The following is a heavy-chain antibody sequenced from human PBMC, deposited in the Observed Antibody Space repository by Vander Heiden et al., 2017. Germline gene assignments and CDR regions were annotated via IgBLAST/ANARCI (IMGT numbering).Heavy chain of an antibody. V-gene: IGHV2-5*01. D-gene: IGHD1-26*01. CDR2: IFWNDDK. CDR3: AHRQGASNPGGHFNY. J-gene: IGHJ4*02. CDR1: GFSLNTRGVG. Sequence: QITLKESGPTLVKPTQTLTLSCTFSGFSLNTRGVGVGWIRQPPGKALEWLAVIFWNDDKRYSPSLKSRLAVTKDTSENQVVLTMTNVDPVDTATYYCAHRQGASNPGGHFNYWGQGILVTVAS.